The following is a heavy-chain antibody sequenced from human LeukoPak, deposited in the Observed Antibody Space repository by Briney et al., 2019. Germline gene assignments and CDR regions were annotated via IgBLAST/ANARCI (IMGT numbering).Heavy chain of an antibody. CDR3: ARGGPEWPLDY. D-gene: IGHD3-3*01. J-gene: IGHJ4*02. V-gene: IGHV3-30*03. Sequence: GRSLRLSCAASGFTFSRYGMHWVRQAPGKGLEWVAVISYDGSNKYYVDSVKGRFTISRDNSKNTLYLQMNSVRVEDTAVYYCARGGPEWPLDYWGQGTLVTVSS. CDR1: GFTFSRYG. CDR2: ISYDGSNK.